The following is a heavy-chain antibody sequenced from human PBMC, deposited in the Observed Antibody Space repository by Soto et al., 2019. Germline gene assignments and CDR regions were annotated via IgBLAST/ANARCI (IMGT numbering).Heavy chain of an antibody. CDR1: GGTFSSYA. Sequence: ASVKVSCKASGGTFSSYAMSWVRQAPGQRLEWMGWINASNGNTNYSQKFQGRVTITRDTSASTAYMELSSLRSEDTAVYYCARYGWDYYYYYMDVWGKGTTVTVSS. J-gene: IGHJ6*03. CDR3: ARYGWDYYYYYMDV. CDR2: INASNGNT. V-gene: IGHV1-3*01. D-gene: IGHD2-8*02.